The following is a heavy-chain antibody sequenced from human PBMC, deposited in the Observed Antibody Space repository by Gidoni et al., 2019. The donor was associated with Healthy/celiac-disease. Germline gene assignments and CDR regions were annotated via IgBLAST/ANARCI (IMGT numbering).Heavy chain of an antibody. D-gene: IGHD6-19*01. CDR1: GGSFSGYY. J-gene: IGHJ4*02. CDR2: INHSGST. Sequence: VQLHQWGAGLLKPSETLSLTCAVDGGSFSGYYWNWIRQPPGKGLEWIGEINHSGSTNYNPSLKSRVSISIDTSKNQFSLNLNSVTAADTAVYYCARGIAVAGLYYFDYWGQGTLVTVSS. CDR3: ARGIAVAGLYYFDY. V-gene: IGHV4-34*01.